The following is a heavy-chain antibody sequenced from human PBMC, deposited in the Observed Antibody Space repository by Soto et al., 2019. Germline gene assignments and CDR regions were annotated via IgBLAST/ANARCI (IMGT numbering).Heavy chain of an antibody. CDR1: GFTFSSYG. Sequence: QVQLVESGGGVVQPGRSLRLSCEASGFTFSSYGMHWVRQAPGKGLEWVAVIWFDGSNKFYADSVKGRFTISRDNSKNTVSLQMNSLRDEASAAYYCATTGPYWGQGTLVTVSS. CDR3: ATTGPY. CDR2: IWFDGSNK. J-gene: IGHJ4*02. V-gene: IGHV3-33*01.